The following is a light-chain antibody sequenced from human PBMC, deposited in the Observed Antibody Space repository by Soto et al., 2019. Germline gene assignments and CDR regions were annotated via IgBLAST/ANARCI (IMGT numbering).Light chain of an antibody. J-gene: IGLJ1*01. CDR2: DNT. Sequence: QSVLTQPSSVSASPGQKVTISCSGSNSNIGSNYVSWYQQLPRTAPKLLIYDNTNRPSGIPDRFSGSKSGTSATLGITGLQTGDEADYYCATWDSRLRAGVFGTGTKRNVL. CDR3: ATWDSRLRAGV. V-gene: IGLV1-51*01. CDR1: NSNIGSNY.